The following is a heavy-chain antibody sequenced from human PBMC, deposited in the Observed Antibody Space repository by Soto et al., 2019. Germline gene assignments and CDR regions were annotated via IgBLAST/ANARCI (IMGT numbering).Heavy chain of an antibody. CDR1: GFTFSSYG. V-gene: IGHV3-33*01. J-gene: IGHJ4*02. Sequence: GGSLRLSCAASGFTFSSYGMHWVRQAPGKGLEWVAFICFDVINIYYADSVKGRFTISRDFSKNTLFLQMNSLRAEDTAVYYCARDAVPAAAGMDYWGQGTLVTVSS. CDR2: ICFDVINI. CDR3: ARDAVPAAAGMDY. D-gene: IGHD2-2*01.